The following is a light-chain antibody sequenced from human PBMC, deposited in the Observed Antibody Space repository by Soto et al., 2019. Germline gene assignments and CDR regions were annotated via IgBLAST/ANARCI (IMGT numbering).Light chain of an antibody. Sequence: DIVMTQSPDSLAXXXXXXXTXXCRSSXSILLSSNNKNYLAWYQQKPGQPPKLLIYWASTRESGVPDRFSGSGSGTDFTLTISSLQAEDVAVYYCQQYYSTPPTXGQGTKVEIK. CDR2: WAS. V-gene: IGKV4-1*01. CDR1: XSILLSSNNKNY. J-gene: IGKJ1*01. CDR3: QQYYSTPPT.